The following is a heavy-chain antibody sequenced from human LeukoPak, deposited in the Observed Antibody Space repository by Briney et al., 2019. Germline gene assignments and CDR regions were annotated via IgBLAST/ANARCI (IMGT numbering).Heavy chain of an antibody. D-gene: IGHD6-13*01. CDR2: IAHDGRNK. J-gene: IGHJ4*02. CDR1: GFSFDLSA. Sequence: GGSLRLSCVVSGFSFDLSAMHWVRQAPGKGLEWVALIAHDGRNKYNTDSVKGRFTISRDNAKNSLYLQMNSLRAEDTAVYYCARDRIAAAGTFDYWGQGTLVTVSS. CDR3: ARDRIAAAGTFDY. V-gene: IGHV3-30*03.